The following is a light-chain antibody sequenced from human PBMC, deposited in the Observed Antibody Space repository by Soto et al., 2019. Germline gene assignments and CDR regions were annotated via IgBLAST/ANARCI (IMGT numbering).Light chain of an antibody. CDR1: SNDVGRYDY. CDR3: SSYAGSNILV. Sequence: QSVLTQPPSASGSLGQSVTISCTGTSNDVGRYDYVSWYQQHPGKAPKLMIYEVSKWPSGVPARFSGSKSGNTASLTVSGLQAEDEADYYCSSYAGSNILVFGGGTQLTVL. V-gene: IGLV2-8*01. J-gene: IGLJ2*01. CDR2: EVS.